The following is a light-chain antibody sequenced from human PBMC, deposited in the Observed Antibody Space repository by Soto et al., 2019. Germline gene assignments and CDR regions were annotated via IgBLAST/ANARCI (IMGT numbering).Light chain of an antibody. CDR1: QSVNTN. CDR3: QQYNDWPPF. V-gene: IGKV3-15*01. J-gene: IGKJ4*01. Sequence: EILMTQSPATLSVSPGERATLSCRASQSVNTNLTWYQQKPGQAPRLLIYGASTRATGIPSRFRGSGSGTEFTLTISSLQSDDVAVSSCQQYNDWPPFFGGGTKVQIK. CDR2: GAS.